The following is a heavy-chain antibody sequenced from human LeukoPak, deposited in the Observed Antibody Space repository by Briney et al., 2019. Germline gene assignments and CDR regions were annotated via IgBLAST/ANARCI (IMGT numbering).Heavy chain of an antibody. Sequence: PGGSLRLSCAASGFTFSGSAMHWVRQASGKGLEWVGRIRSKANSYATAYAASVKGRFTISRDDSKNTAYLQMNSLKTEDTAVYYCTRRDMVVTESDAFDIWGQGTMVTVSS. D-gene: IGHD2-21*02. CDR3: TRRDMVVTESDAFDI. V-gene: IGHV3-73*01. J-gene: IGHJ3*02. CDR2: IRSKANSYAT. CDR1: GFTFSGSA.